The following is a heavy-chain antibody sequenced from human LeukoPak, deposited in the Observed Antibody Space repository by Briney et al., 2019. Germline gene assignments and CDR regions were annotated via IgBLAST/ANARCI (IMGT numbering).Heavy chain of an antibody. CDR3: ARVASAWNRRATVDY. J-gene: IGHJ4*02. CDR2: ISAYNGNT. D-gene: IGHD1-1*01. CDR1: GYTFTSYG. V-gene: IGHV1-18*01. Sequence: ASVKVSCKASGYTFTSYGIGWVRQAPGQGLEWMGWISAYNGNTNYARKLQGRVTMTTDTSTSTAYMELRSLRSDDTAVYYCARVASAWNRRATVDYWGQGTLVTVSS.